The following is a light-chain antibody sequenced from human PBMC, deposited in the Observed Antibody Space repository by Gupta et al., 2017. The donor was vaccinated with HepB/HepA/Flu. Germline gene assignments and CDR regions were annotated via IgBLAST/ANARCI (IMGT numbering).Light chain of an antibody. CDR2: DVS. Sequence: SALTQPRSVSGSPGQSVTISCAGTISDIGTYNFVSWYQQHPGKAPKVMIYDVSGRPSGVPDRFSASKSGNTVSLTISGLQDEDEADYYCSAYAGNYAYVFGTGTKVTVL. J-gene: IGLJ1*01. CDR3: SAYAGNYAYV. V-gene: IGLV2-11*01. CDR1: ISDIGTYNF.